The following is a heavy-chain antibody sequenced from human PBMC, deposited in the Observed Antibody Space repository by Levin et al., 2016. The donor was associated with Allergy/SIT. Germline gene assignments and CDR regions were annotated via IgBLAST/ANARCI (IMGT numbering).Heavy chain of an antibody. CDR2: ISGSGGST. CDR3: ASLQLLNYFDY. Sequence: WIRQPPGKGLEWVSAISGSGGSTYYADSVKGRFTISRDNSKNTLYLQMNSLRAEDTAVFYCASLQLLNYFDYWGQGTLVTVSS. V-gene: IGHV3-23*01. D-gene: IGHD5-18*01. J-gene: IGHJ4*02.